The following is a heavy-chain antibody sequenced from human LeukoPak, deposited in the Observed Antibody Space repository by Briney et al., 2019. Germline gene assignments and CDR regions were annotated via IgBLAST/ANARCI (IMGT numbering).Heavy chain of an antibody. CDR1: GGSISSGSYY. CDR3: AKTGSLMGRFFDY. J-gene: IGHJ4*02. V-gene: IGHV4-39*01. D-gene: IGHD3-10*01. CDR2: IYYTGST. Sequence: SETLSLTCAVCGGSISSGSYYWGWIRQPPGKGLEWIGSIYYTGSTYYNPSLKSRVTISVDTSKNQFSLNLSSVTAADTAVYYCAKTGSLMGRFFDYWGQGIQVIVSS.